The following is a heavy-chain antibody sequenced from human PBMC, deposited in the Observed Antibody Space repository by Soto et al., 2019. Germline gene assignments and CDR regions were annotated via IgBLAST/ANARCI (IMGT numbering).Heavy chain of an antibody. D-gene: IGHD2-2*01. CDR1: GGSFSGYY. V-gene: IGHV4-34*01. CDR3: ARGIVVPAASLPDRDWFDP. CDR2: INHSGST. J-gene: IGHJ5*02. Sequence: SETLSLTCAVYGGSFSGYYWSWIRQPPGKGLEWIGEINHSGSTNYNPSLKSRVTISVDTSKNQFSLKLSSVTAADTAVYYCARGIVVPAASLPDRDWFDPWGQGTLVTVSS.